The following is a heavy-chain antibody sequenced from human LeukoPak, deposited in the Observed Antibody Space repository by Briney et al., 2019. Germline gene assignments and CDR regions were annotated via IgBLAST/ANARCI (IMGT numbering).Heavy chain of an antibody. D-gene: IGHD6-19*01. CDR2: INWNSGRM. CDR3: AKDGQRRAVSVVTYMDV. Sequence: GSSLRLSCAAAGFTFDDYAMHWVRQAPGKGLEWVSTINWNSGRMEYADSVKGRFTISRDNAKNSLYLQMDSLRDEDTALYYCAKDGQRRAVSVVTYMDVWGKGTTVTVSS. J-gene: IGHJ6*03. CDR1: GFTFDDYA. V-gene: IGHV3-9*01.